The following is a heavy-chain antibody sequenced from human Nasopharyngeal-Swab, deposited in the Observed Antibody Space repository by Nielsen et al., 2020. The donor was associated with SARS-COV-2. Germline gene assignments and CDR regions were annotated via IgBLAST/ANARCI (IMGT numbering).Heavy chain of an antibody. J-gene: IGHJ5*02. D-gene: IGHD1-26*01. Sequence: WIRQPPGKGLEWIGYIYYSGSTSYNPSLKSRVTISVDTSKNQFSLKLSSVTAADTAVYYCARGIVGATDWGGWFDPWGQGTLVTVSS. CDR3: ARGIVGATDWGGWFDP. CDR2: IYYSGST. V-gene: IGHV4-59*01.